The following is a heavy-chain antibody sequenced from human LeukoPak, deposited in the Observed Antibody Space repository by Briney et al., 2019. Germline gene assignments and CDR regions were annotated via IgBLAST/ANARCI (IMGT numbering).Heavy chain of an antibody. CDR2: INHSGST. V-gene: IGHV4-34*01. D-gene: IGHD2-2*01. CDR3: AGGSTGHQDAFDV. Sequence: SETLSLTCAVYGGSFSGYYWSWIRQPPGKGLEWIGEINHSGSTNYNPSLKSRVTISVDTSKNQFSLKLSSVTAADTAVYYCAGGSTGHQDAFDVWGQGTMVTVSS. CDR1: GGSFSGYY. J-gene: IGHJ3*01.